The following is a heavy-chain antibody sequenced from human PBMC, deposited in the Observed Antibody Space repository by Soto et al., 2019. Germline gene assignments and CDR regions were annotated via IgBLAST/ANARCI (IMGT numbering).Heavy chain of an antibody. CDR1: GGSISSSNW. V-gene: IGHV4-4*02. CDR3: ARAAMGGSSWPFDY. D-gene: IGHD6-13*01. Sequence: QVQLQESGPGLVKPSGTLSLTCAVSGGSISSSNWWSWVRQPPGKGLEWIGEIYHSGSTNYNPSLERRVTISVDKSKNQSSLKRSSVTAAATAVYYCARAAMGGSSWPFDYWGQGTLVTVSS. CDR2: IYHSGST. J-gene: IGHJ4*02.